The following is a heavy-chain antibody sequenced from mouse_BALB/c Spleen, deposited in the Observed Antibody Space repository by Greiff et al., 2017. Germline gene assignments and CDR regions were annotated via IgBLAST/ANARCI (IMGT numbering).Heavy chain of an antibody. J-gene: IGHJ2*01. CDR1: GFTFSSYG. CDR2: ISSGGSYT. D-gene: IGHD2-1*01. Sequence: EVHLVESGGDLVKPGGSLKLSCAASGFTFSSYGMSWVRQTPDKRLEWVATISSGGSYTYYPDSVKGRFTISRDNAKNTLYLQMSSLKSEDTAMYYCAGLYGNSYYFDYWGQGTTLTVSS. V-gene: IGHV5-6*01. CDR3: AGLYGNSYYFDY.